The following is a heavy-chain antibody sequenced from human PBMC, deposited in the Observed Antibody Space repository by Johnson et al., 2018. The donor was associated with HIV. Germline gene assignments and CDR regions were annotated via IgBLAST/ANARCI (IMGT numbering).Heavy chain of an antibody. CDR1: RFTFDDYA. D-gene: IGHD3-16*01. J-gene: IGHJ3*02. Sequence: VQLVESGGGVVQPGRALRLSCETSRFTFDDYAMHWVRQAPGKGLEWVSGISGNSGSIGYADSVRGRFTIPRDNAKNSLYLQMNSLRAEDTALYYCAKANRAMTKGGFGAFDIWGQGTMVTVSS. CDR3: AKANRAMTKGGFGAFDI. V-gene: IGHV3-9*01. CDR2: ISGNSGSI.